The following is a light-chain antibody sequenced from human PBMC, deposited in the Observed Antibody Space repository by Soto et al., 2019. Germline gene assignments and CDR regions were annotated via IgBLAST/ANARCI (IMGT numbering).Light chain of an antibody. CDR1: QSVSSNY. J-gene: IGKJ1*01. Sequence: EIVLTQSPGTLSLSPGERATLSCRASQSVSSNYLAWYQQKPGQAPRVLIYGASSRVTGIPDRLSGSGSGTDFTLTISRLEPEDFAVYYCQHYVTSPWTFGQGTKVEIK. CDR3: QHYVTSPWT. CDR2: GAS. V-gene: IGKV3-20*01.